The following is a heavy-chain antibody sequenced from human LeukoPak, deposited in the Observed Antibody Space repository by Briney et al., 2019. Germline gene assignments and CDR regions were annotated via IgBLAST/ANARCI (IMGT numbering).Heavy chain of an antibody. V-gene: IGHV1-69*04. J-gene: IGHJ4*02. Sequence: SVKISCKASGGTFSSYAISWVRQAPGQGLEWMGRIIPILGIANYAQKFQGRVTITADKSTSTAYMELSSLRSEDTAVYYCARWDYGDYFFDYWGQGTLVTVSS. CDR1: GGTFSSYA. D-gene: IGHD4-17*01. CDR2: IIPILGIA. CDR3: ARWDYGDYFFDY.